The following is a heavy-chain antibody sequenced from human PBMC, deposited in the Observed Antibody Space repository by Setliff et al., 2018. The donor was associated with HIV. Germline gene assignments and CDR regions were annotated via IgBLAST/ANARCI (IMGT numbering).Heavy chain of an antibody. V-gene: IGHV3-66*02. D-gene: IGHD6-13*01. CDR2: IYSGGNT. Sequence: GWSLRLSCAASGFTVSSNYMTWVRQAPGKGLEWVSVIYSGGNTYYADSVKGRFTVSRDNSKNTLYLQMNSLRGEDTAVYYCAREVRGPEGIAATDTGDYWGQGTLVTVSS. J-gene: IGHJ4*02. CDR3: AREVRGPEGIAATDTGDY. CDR1: GFTVSSNY.